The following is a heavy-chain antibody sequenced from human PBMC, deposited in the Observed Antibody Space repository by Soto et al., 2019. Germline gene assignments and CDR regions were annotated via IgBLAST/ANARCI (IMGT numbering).Heavy chain of an antibody. D-gene: IGHD2-2*02. V-gene: IGHV1-18*01. Sequence: QVQLVQSGAEVKKPGASVKVSYKASGYTFTSYGISWVRQAPGQGLEWMGWISAYNGNTNYAQKLQGRVTMTTDTSTSTAYMELRSLRSDDTAVYYCARAGGSRRYCSSTSCYTGFDYWGQGTLVTVSS. CDR3: ARAGGSRRYCSSTSCYTGFDY. CDR1: GYTFTSYG. CDR2: ISAYNGNT. J-gene: IGHJ4*02.